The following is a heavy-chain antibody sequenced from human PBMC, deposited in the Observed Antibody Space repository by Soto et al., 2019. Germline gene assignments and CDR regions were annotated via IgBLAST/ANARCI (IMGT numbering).Heavy chain of an antibody. J-gene: IGHJ4*02. CDR3: TTEPDYSNYFDY. CDR1: GFTFNNAW. CDR2: IRSKADGGTT. V-gene: IGHV3-15*07. D-gene: IGHD4-4*01. Sequence: EVQLVESGGGLVKPGGSLRLSCAASGFTFNNAWMNWVRQAPGKGLEWVGRIRSKADGGTTDYAASVKDRFTISRDDSKNTLHLQMNSLKIEDTGVYYCTTEPDYSNYFDYWGQGTLVTVSS.